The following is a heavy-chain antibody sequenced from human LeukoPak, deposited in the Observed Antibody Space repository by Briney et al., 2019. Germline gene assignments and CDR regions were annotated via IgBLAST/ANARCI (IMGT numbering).Heavy chain of an antibody. CDR1: GFTFSSYT. D-gene: IGHD6-13*01. CDR3: ARSANFAAGYYIDY. Sequence: GGSLRLSCAASGFTFSSYTMNWVRQAPGKGLEWVSSISGSSRHKYYADSVKGRFTISRDNAKNSLYLQMNSLRAEDTAVYYCARSANFAAGYYIDYWGQGTLVTVSS. V-gene: IGHV3-21*01. J-gene: IGHJ4*02. CDR2: ISGSSRHK.